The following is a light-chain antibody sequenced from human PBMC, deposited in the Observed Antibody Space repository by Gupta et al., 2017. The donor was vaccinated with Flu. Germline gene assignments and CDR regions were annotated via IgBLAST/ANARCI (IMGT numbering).Light chain of an antibody. V-gene: IGLV3-21*02. CDR3: QVWDTNRDRPV. CDR1: NMGSKS. CDR2: DDS. Sequence: SYVLTQPPSVSVAPGQTARIICEGNNMGSKSVHWYQQKPGQAPAVVVYDDSERPPGIPGRLSGSNPGDTATLTIRRVEAGDEADYYCQVWDTNRDRPVFGGGTKLTVL. J-gene: IGLJ3*02.